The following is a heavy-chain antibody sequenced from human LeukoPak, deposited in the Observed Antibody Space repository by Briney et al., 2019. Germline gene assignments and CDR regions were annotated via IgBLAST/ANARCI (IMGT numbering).Heavy chain of an antibody. CDR1: GFTFSSYT. CDR3: AKDGGLWVSAHWGDS. D-gene: IGHD7-27*01. J-gene: IGHJ4*02. CDR2: ITASDGNT. V-gene: IGHV3-23*01. Sequence: GGSLRLSCAASGFTFSSYTMSWVRQAPGKGLEWVSTITASDGNTYYADSVKGRFTVSRDNSRNTLFLQMNSLRAEDTAVYYCAKDGGLWVSAHWGDSWGRGTLVTVSS.